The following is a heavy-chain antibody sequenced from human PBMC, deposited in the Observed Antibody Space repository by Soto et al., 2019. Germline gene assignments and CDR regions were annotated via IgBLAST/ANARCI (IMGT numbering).Heavy chain of an antibody. V-gene: IGHV3-23*01. Sequence: PGGSRRLSCTASGFSFSNFAMSWVRQAPWKGLEWVSAITGGGGSTYSADSVKGRFTISRDNSKNTLYLQMNSLGAEDTAIYYCAKGSAGSRPYYFDSWGQGTQVTVSS. CDR1: GFSFSNFA. J-gene: IGHJ4*02. CDR3: AKGSAGSRPYYFDS. D-gene: IGHD2-15*01. CDR2: ITGGGGST.